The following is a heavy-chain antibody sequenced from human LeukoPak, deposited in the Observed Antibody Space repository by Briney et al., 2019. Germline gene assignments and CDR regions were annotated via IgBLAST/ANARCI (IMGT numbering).Heavy chain of an antibody. CDR2: IYYSGST. Sequence: PSETLSLTCTVSGGSISSYYWSWIRQPPGKGLEWIVYIYYSGSTNYNPSLKSRVTISVDTSKNQFSLNLSSVTAADTAVYYCARVRSGYSYGPFDYWGQGTLVTVSS. D-gene: IGHD5-18*01. J-gene: IGHJ4*02. CDR3: ARVRSGYSYGPFDY. CDR1: GGSISSYY. V-gene: IGHV4-59*01.